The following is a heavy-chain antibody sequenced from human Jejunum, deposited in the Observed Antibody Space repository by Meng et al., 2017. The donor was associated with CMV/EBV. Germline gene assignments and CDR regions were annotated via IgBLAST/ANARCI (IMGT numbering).Heavy chain of an antibody. CDR1: TYW. CDR2: SSTTSTYI. Sequence: TYWMHWVRQAPGKGLEWVSSSSTTSTYIYYADSVKGRFTVSRDNAKNSLSLQMNSRRADDTAVYYCARITWGGYSGSYRGNFDYWGQGTLVTVSS. J-gene: IGHJ4*02. CDR3: ARITWGGYSGSYRGNFDY. D-gene: IGHD1-26*01. V-gene: IGHV3-21*01.